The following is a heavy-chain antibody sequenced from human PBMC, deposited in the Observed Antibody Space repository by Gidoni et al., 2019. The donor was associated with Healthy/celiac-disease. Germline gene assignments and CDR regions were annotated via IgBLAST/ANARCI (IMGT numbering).Heavy chain of an antibody. Sequence: QVQLVESGGGVVQPGRSLRLSCAASGFTSSSYAMHWVRQAPGKGLEWVAVISYDGSNKYYADSVKGRFTISRDNSKNTLYLQMNSLRAEDTAVYYCARDGKYCSGGSCYDNAFDYWGQGTLVTVSS. J-gene: IGHJ4*02. D-gene: IGHD2-15*01. CDR3: ARDGKYCSGGSCYDNAFDY. CDR2: ISYDGSNK. V-gene: IGHV3-30-3*01. CDR1: GFTSSSYA.